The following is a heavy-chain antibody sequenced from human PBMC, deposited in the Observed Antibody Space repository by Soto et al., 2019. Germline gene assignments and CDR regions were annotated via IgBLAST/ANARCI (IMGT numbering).Heavy chain of an antibody. CDR1: GGSFSGYY. J-gene: IGHJ4*02. CDR3: ARGPFNY. Sequence: SETLSLTCAAYGGSFSGYYWSWIRQPPGKGLEWIGEINHSGSTNYNPSLKSRVTISVDTSKNQFSLELSSETAADTAVYYCARGPFNYWAQGTLVT. V-gene: IGHV4-34*01. CDR2: INHSGST.